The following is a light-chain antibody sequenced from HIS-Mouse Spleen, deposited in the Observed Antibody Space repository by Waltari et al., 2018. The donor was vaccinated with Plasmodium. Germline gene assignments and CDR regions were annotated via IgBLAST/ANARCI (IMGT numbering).Light chain of an antibody. CDR3: SSYAGSNNLV. Sequence: QSALTQPPSAPGSPGPSVTIPCPGTSSDVGGYNYVPWYQQHPGKAPKLMIDEVSKRPSGVPDRFSGSKSGNTASLTVSGLQAEDEADYYCSSYAGSNNLVFGGGTKLTVL. V-gene: IGLV2-8*01. J-gene: IGLJ2*01. CDR1: SSDVGGYNY. CDR2: EVS.